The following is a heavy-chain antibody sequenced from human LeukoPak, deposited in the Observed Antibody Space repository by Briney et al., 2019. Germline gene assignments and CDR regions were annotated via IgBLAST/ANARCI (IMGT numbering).Heavy chain of an antibody. D-gene: IGHD2-2*02. CDR2: ISNSGSPI. J-gene: IGHJ4*02. V-gene: IGHV3-48*02. CDR3: ATSYRY. CDR1: GFTFSSYS. Sequence: GGSLRLSCAASGFTFSSYSMNWVRQAPGKGLEWVSYISNSGSPIYYADSVKGRFTISRDNAKTSLYLQMNSLRDEDTAVYYCATSYRYWGQGTLVTVSS.